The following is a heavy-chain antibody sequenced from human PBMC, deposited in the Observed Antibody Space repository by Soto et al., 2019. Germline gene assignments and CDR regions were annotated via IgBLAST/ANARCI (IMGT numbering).Heavy chain of an antibody. CDR1: GGSISSSNW. CDR2: IYHSGST. J-gene: IGHJ6*02. Sequence: QVQLQESGPGLVKPSGTLSLTCAVSGGSISSSNWWSWVRQPPGKGLEWIGEIYHSGSTNYNPSLKSRVTISVDKSKNQFSLKLSSLTAADTAVYYCARAVVAAELSYGMDVWGQGTTVTVSS. V-gene: IGHV4-4*02. CDR3: ARAVVAAELSYGMDV. D-gene: IGHD2-15*01.